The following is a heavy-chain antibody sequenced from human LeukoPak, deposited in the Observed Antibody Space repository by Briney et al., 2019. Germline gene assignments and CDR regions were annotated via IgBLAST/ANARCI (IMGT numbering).Heavy chain of an antibody. D-gene: IGHD3-10*01. CDR3: ARDWGFGESEGGYMDV. CDR1: EFTFSRYS. Sequence: GGSLRLSCAASEFTFSRYSMNWVRQAPGKGLEWVSCISTSRSYIYYADSVKGRFTISRDNAKNSLYLQMNSLRAEDTAVYYCARDWGFGESEGGYMDVWGKGTTVTVSS. V-gene: IGHV3-21*01. J-gene: IGHJ6*03. CDR2: ISTSRSYI.